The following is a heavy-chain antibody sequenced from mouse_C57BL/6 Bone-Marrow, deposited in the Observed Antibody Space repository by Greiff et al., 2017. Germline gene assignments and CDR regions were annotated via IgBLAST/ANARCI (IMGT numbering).Heavy chain of an antibody. Sequence: EVQLQQSGAELVRPGASVKLSCTASGFNIKDDYMHWVKQRPEQGLEWIGRIIPGNGDTDYASKFQGKTTITADTSSNTAYLQLSSLTSEDTAFYYWTTRCLWYFDVWGTGTTVTVSS. CDR2: IIPGNGDT. D-gene: IGHD6-1*01. J-gene: IGHJ1*03. V-gene: IGHV14-4*01. CDR1: GFNIKDDY. CDR3: TTRCLWYFDV.